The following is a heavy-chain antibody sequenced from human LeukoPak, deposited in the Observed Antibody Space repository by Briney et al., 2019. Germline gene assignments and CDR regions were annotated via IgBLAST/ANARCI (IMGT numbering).Heavy chain of an antibody. D-gene: IGHD5-12*01. CDR2: IIPIFGTA. Sequence: GSSVKVSCKASGGAFSSYAISWARQAPGQGLEWMGRIIPIFGTANYAQKFQGRVTITTDESTSTAYMELSSLRSEDTAVYYCARDWTVARAFDIWGQGTIVTVSS. V-gene: IGHV1-69*05. CDR1: GGAFSSYA. CDR3: ARDWTVARAFDI. J-gene: IGHJ3*02.